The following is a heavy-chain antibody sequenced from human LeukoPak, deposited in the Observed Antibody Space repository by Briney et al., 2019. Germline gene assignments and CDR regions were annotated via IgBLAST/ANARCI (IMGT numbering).Heavy chain of an antibody. CDR2: IYHSGST. CDR3: ARPLSLGYCSGGSCYGRGAWFDR. V-gene: IGHV4-4*02. Sequence: PSGTLSLTCAVSGGSISRRNWWSWVRQRPGKGLEWIGQIYHSGSTNYKPSLKSRVTISVDKSKNQFSLKLRSVTAADTAVYYCARPLSLGYCSGGSCYGRGAWFDRWGQGTLVTVSS. D-gene: IGHD2-15*01. CDR1: GGSISRRNW. J-gene: IGHJ5*02.